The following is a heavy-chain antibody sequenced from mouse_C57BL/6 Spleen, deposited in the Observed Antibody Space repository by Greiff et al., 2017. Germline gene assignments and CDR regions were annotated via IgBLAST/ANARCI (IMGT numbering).Heavy chain of an antibody. Sequence: QVQLQQSGAEMVRPGTSVKVSCKASGYAFTNYLIEWVKQRPGQGLEGIGVINSGSGGTKYNEKFKGKATLTADKSSSTAYMQRSNLTSEDAGVYFCARGDDYDGYFDVWGTGTTVTVSS. J-gene: IGHJ1*03. CDR3: ARGDDYDGYFDV. V-gene: IGHV1-54*01. CDR2: INSGSGGT. D-gene: IGHD2-4*01. CDR1: GYAFTNYL.